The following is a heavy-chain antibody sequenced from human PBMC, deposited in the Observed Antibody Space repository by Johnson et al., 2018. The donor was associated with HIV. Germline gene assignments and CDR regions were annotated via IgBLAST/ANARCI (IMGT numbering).Heavy chain of an antibody. CDR3: ARDRPTGLIAVAGRNAFDI. J-gene: IGHJ3*02. Sequence: QMLLVESGGGVVQPGGSLRLSCAASGFTFNYYAMHWVRQAPGKGLEWVAVISYDGTNKYYPDSVKGRFTISRANSKNNLYLQLSSLRAEDTAVEYCARDRPTGLIAVAGRNAFDIWGQGTMVTVSS. V-gene: IGHV3-30*04. D-gene: IGHD6-19*01. CDR1: GFTFNYYA. CDR2: ISYDGTNK.